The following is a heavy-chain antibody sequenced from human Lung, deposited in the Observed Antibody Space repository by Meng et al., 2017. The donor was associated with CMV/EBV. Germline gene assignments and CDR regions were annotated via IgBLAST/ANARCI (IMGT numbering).Heavy chain of an antibody. Sequence: SETLSLXXTVSGGSISSSSYYWGWIRQPPGKGLEWIGSIYYSGSTYYNPSLKSRATISVDTSKNQFSLKLSSVTAADTAVYYCARLYCGGDCYPPNLWGGGTXVTVSS. J-gene: IGHJ2*01. CDR2: IYYSGST. V-gene: IGHV4-39*07. CDR1: GGSISSSSYY. CDR3: ARLYCGGDCYPPNL. D-gene: IGHD2-21*01.